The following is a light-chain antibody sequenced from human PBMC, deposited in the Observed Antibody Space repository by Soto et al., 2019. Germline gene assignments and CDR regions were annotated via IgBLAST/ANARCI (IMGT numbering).Light chain of an antibody. V-gene: IGKV3-15*01. CDR1: QSVSSN. CDR3: QQYNNWPPYT. CDR2: GAS. Sequence: EIVMTQSPATLSVSPGERATLSCRASQSVSSNLAWYQQKPGQAPRLLIYGASTRATGIPARFSGSGSGTEFTLPISSLQFEDFAVYYCQQYNNWPPYTFGQGTKVDIK. J-gene: IGKJ2*01.